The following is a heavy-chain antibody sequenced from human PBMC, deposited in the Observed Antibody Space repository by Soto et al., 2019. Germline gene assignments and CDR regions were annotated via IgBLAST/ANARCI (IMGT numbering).Heavy chain of an antibody. CDR3: ARQRYSSTSFGS. J-gene: IGHJ4*02. V-gene: IGHV4-39*01. CDR2: IYYSGTT. CDR1: GDSISSSSYY. D-gene: IGHD2-2*01. Sequence: SETLSPTRLFSGDSISSSSYYWGWIPQPPGKGLEWIGSIYYSGTTYYNPSLKSRVTISVDTSKNQFSLNLTSVTAADTAIFYCARQRYSSTSFGSWGQGTMVTVSS.